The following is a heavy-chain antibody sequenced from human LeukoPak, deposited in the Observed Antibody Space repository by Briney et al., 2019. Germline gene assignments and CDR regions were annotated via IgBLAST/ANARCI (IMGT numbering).Heavy chain of an antibody. V-gene: IGHV3-30*02. CDR2: IRYDGSNK. CDR1: GFTFSSYG. Sequence: PGGSLRLSCAASGFTFSSYGMHWVRQAPGKGLEWVAFIRYDGSNKYYADSVKGRFTISRDNSKNTLYLQMNSLRAEDTAVYYRAKDFRGYSYGYPLDYWGQGTLVTVSS. J-gene: IGHJ4*02. D-gene: IGHD5-18*01. CDR3: AKDFRGYSYGYPLDY.